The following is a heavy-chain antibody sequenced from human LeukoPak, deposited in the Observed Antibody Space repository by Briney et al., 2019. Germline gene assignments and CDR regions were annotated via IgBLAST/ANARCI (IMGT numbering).Heavy chain of an antibody. D-gene: IGHD5-18*01. V-gene: IGHV3-21*01. Sequence: GGSLRLSCAASGFTFSTYDMNWVRQAPGKGLEWVSSISSSSSYIYYADSVKGRFTISRDNAKNSLYLQMNSLRAEDTAVYYCARGIHYYYYMDVWGKGTTVTVSS. CDR3: ARGIHYYYYMDV. CDR2: ISSSSSYI. CDR1: GFTFSTYD. J-gene: IGHJ6*03.